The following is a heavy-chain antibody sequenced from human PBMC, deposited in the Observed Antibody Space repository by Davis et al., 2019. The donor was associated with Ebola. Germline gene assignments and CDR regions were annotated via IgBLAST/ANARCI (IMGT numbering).Heavy chain of an antibody. D-gene: IGHD6-6*01. CDR2: IYYSGST. CDR3: ARVDSSSSVDY. V-gene: IGHV4-30-4*01. Sequence: PSETLSLTCAVYGGSFSGYYWSWIRQPPGKGLEWIGYIYYSGSTYYNPSLKSRVTISVDTSKNQFSLKLSSVTAADTAVYYCARVDSSSSVDYWGQGTLVTVSS. CDR1: GGSFSGYY. J-gene: IGHJ4*02.